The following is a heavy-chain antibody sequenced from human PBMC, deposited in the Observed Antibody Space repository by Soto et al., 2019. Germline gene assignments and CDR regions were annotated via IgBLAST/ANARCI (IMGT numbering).Heavy chain of an antibody. J-gene: IGHJ3*02. CDR2: ISSSGSTI. Sequence: AGGSLRLSCAASGFTFSDYYMSWIRQAPGKGLEWVSYISSSGSTIYYADSVKGRFTISRDNAKNSLYLQMNSLRAEDTAVYYCARCGVDYYGSGSKISAFDIWGQGTMVTVSS. CDR1: GFTFSDYY. CDR3: ARCGVDYYGSGSKISAFDI. D-gene: IGHD3-10*01. V-gene: IGHV3-11*01.